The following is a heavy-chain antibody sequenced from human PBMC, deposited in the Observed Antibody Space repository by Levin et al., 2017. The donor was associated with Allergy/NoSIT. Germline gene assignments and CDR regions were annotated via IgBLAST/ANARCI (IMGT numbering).Heavy chain of an antibody. V-gene: IGHV1-18*01. D-gene: IGHD1-26*01. J-gene: IGHJ4*02. Sequence: ASVKVSRKASGYTFTSYGISWVRQAPGQGLEWMGWISAYNGNTNYAQKLQGRVTMTTDTSTSTAYMELRSLRSDDTAVYYCARDLIVGATTTRDYWGQGTLVTVSS. CDR2: ISAYNGNT. CDR1: GYTFTSYG. CDR3: ARDLIVGATTTRDY.